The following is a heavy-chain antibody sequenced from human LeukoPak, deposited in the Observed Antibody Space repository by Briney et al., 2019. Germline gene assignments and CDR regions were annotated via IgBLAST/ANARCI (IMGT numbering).Heavy chain of an antibody. V-gene: IGHV3-30*18. J-gene: IGHJ6*03. CDR1: GFTFSSYG. CDR3: AKEVHPRYFDWLRELYYMDV. D-gene: IGHD3-9*01. Sequence: GRSLRLSCAASGFTFSSYGMHWVRQAPGKGLEWVAVISYDGSNKYYADSVKGRFTISRDNSKNTLYLQMNSLRAEDTAVYYCAKEVHPRYFDWLRELYYMDVWGKGTTVTVSS. CDR2: ISYDGSNK.